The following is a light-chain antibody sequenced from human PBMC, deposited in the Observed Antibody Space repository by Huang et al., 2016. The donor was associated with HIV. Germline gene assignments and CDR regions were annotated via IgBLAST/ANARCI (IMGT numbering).Light chain of an antibody. CDR1: LSVSTN. J-gene: IGKJ4*01. V-gene: IGKV3-15*01. CDR3: QQYDNWPLT. CDR2: GAS. Sequence: ERVMTQSPATVSLSPGERATLSCRASLSVSTNLAWYQQRPGQAPRLLIYGASPRAAGIPARFSGGGSGAEFTLTISSLQSEDFAVYYCQQYDNWPLTFGGGTKVQIK.